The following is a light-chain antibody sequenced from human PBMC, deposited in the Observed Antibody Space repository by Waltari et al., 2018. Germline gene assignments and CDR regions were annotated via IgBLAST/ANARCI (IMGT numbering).Light chain of an antibody. CDR1: QSVSSSY. CDR3: QQYGTSPFT. J-gene: IGKJ3*01. Sequence: EIVLTQSPGTLYLSLGERATLSCRASQSVSSSYLAWYQQKRGQAPRLLIYGATRRATGIPDRFSGSGSGTDFTLTISRLEPEDFAVYYCQQYGTSPFTFGPGTKVDIK. CDR2: GAT. V-gene: IGKV3-20*01.